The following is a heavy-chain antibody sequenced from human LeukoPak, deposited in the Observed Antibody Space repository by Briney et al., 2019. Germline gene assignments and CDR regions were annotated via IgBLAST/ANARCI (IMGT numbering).Heavy chain of an antibody. J-gene: IGHJ4*02. D-gene: IGHD3-22*01. CDR1: GGSISSGGYC. Sequence: SETLSLTCTVSGGSISSGGYCWSWIRQPPGKGLEWIGYIYHSGSTYYNPSLKSRVTISVDRSKNQFSLKLSSVTAADTAVYYCARQQTSSGYPFDYWGQGTLVTVSS. CDR3: ARQQTSSGYPFDY. CDR2: IYHSGST. V-gene: IGHV4-30-2*01.